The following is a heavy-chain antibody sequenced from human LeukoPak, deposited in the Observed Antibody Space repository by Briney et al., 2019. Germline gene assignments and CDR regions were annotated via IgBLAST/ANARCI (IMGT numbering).Heavy chain of an antibody. V-gene: IGHV1-2*04. CDR1: GYTFTGYY. CDR2: INPNSGGT. CDR3: ARGVLPAAMRGVGDAFDI. Sequence: GASVKVSCKASGYTFTGYYMHWVRQDPGQGLEWRGWINPNSGGTNYAQKFQGWVTMTRDTSISTAFMELSRLRSDDTAVYYCARGVLPAAMRGVGDAFDIWGQGTRVTVSS. J-gene: IGHJ3*02. D-gene: IGHD2-2*01.